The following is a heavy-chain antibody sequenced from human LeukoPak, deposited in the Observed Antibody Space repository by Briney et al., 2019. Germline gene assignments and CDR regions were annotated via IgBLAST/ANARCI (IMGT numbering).Heavy chain of an antibody. V-gene: IGHV1-2*02. D-gene: IGHD5-18*01. CDR2: IDPNTGQT. Sequence: ASVKVSCKASGYTFTAYCIHWVRQAPGQGLEWMGWIDPNTGQTDSAQKFQGRVTVTRDTSINTAYMDLSSLRSDDTAVYYCARVVGQGTAMPSRDFFDYWGQGTPVTVSS. J-gene: IGHJ4*02. CDR3: ARVVGQGTAMPSRDFFDY. CDR1: GYTFTAYC.